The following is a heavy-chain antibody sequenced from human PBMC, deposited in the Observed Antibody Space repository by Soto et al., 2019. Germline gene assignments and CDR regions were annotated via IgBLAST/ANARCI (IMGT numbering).Heavy chain of an antibody. J-gene: IGHJ6*02. CDR1: GFTFSSYA. D-gene: IGHD3-16*01. CDR3: ARVGAPLYYYYYGMDV. CDR2: ISYDGSNK. Sequence: GGSLRLSCAASGFTFSSYAMHWVRQAPGKGLEWVAVISYDGSNKYYADSVKGRFTISRDNSKNTLYLQMNSLRAEDTAVYYCARVGAPLYYYYYGMDVWGQGTTVTVSS. V-gene: IGHV3-30-3*01.